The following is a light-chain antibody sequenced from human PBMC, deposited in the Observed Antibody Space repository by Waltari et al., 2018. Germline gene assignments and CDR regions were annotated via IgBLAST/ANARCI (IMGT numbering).Light chain of an antibody. CDR1: SGSVSDGNY. J-gene: IGLJ3*02. Sequence: QTVVTQEPSLSVSPGGTVQLTCGLTSGSVSDGNYPTWYQLTPGQAPRTLIYYTNSRSSGVPDRFSGSILGNKAALTITGAQADDESDYHCMLYLNGESRVFGGGTKLTVL. CDR2: YTN. CDR3: MLYLNGESRV. V-gene: IGLV8-61*01.